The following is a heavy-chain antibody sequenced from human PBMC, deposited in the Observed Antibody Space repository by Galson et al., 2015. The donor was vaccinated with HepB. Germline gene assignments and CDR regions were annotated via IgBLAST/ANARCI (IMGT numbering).Heavy chain of an antibody. V-gene: IGHV7-4-1*02. CDR2: INTNTGNP. CDR1: GYTFTSYA. Sequence: SVKVSCKASGYTFTSYAMNWVRQAPGQGLEWMGWINTNTGNPTYAQGFTGRFVFSLDTSVSTAYLQISSLKAEDTAVYYCARTVYAVVPAAIQSHYYYYGMDVWGQGTTVTVSS. J-gene: IGHJ6*02. D-gene: IGHD2-2*01. CDR3: ARTVYAVVPAAIQSHYYYYGMDV.